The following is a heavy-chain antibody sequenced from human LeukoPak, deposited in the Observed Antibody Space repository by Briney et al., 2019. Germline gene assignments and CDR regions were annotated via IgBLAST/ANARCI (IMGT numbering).Heavy chain of an antibody. CDR3: AKVHYYDSSGVDY. Sequence: PGGSLRLSCAASGFTFRSYWMHWVRQAPGKGLVWVSRINSDGSTTYYADSVKGRFTISRDNSKNTLYLQMNSLRAEDTAVYYCAKVHYYDSSGVDYWGQGTLVTVSS. J-gene: IGHJ4*02. CDR2: INSDGSTT. CDR1: GFTFRSYW. D-gene: IGHD3-22*01. V-gene: IGHV3-74*01.